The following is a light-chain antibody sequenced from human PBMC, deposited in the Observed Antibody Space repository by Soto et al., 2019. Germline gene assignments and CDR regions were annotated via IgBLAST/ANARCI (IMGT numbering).Light chain of an antibody. CDR1: SSDVGGYNS. V-gene: IGLV2-11*01. CDR2: DVI. Sequence: QSALTQPRSVSGSPGQSVTVSCIGTSSDVGGYNSVSWYQEHPGKAPKLMIYDVIKRPSGVPDRLSGSKSGNTASLTISGLLAEDEADYYCCSYAGENLYVFGTGTKVTVL. J-gene: IGLJ1*01. CDR3: CSYAGENLYV.